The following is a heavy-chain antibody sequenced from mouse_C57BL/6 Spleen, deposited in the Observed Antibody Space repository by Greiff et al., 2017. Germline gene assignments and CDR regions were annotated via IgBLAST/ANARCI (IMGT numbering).Heavy chain of an antibody. J-gene: IGHJ4*01. CDR3: ARSAGFYARDY. V-gene: IGHV1-82*01. CDR1: GYAFSSSW. D-gene: IGHD3-1*01. CDR2: IYPGDGDT. Sequence: VQLQQSGPELVKPGASVKISCKASGYAFSSSWMNWVKQRPGKGLEWIVRIYPGDGDTNYNGKFKGKATLTADKSSSTAYMQLSSLTSEDSAVYVCARSAGFYARDYWGKGTSVTVSS.